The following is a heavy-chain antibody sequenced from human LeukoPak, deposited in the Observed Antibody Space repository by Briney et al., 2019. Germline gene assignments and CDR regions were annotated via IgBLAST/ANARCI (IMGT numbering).Heavy chain of an antibody. V-gene: IGHV4-61*02. J-gene: IGHJ6*03. CDR1: GGSISSGSYY. Sequence: PSETLSLTCTVSGGSISSGSYYWSWIRQPAGKGLEWIGRIYTSGSTNYNPSLKSRVTISVDTSKNQFSLKLSSVTAADTAVYYCARERITMIVAVSHYYYYMDVWGKGTTVTVSS. CDR3: ARERITMIVAVSHYYYYMDV. CDR2: IYTSGST. D-gene: IGHD3-22*01.